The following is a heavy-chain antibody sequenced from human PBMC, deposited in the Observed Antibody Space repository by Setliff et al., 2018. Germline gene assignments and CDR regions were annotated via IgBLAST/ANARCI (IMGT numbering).Heavy chain of an antibody. V-gene: IGHV1-18*01. CDR1: GYTFTSYG. D-gene: IGHD2-2*02. CDR3: ARDAINPVADAFDI. J-gene: IGHJ3*02. Sequence: ASVKVSCKASGYTFTSYGISWVRQAPGQGLEWMGWISAYNGNTNYAQKLQGRVTVTTDTSTSTAYMELRSLRSDDTAVYYCARDAINPVADAFDIWGQGTMVSVSS. CDR2: ISAYNGNT.